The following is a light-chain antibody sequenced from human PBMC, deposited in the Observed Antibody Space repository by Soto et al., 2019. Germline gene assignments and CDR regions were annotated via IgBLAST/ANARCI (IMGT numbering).Light chain of an antibody. Sequence: DIQMTQSPSSLSAFVGDRVTITCRASQSISSKLNWYQQKPGKVPKLLIYDASSLESGVPSRFSGSGSATDFTLTIESLQPEDFATYYCQQSYRSPPTFGQGTNVEVK. CDR2: DAS. CDR1: QSISSK. CDR3: QQSYRSPPT. V-gene: IGKV1-39*01. J-gene: IGKJ1*01.